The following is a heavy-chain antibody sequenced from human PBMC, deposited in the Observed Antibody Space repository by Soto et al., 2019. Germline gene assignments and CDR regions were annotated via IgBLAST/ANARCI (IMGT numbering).Heavy chain of an antibody. CDR2: IIPIFGTA. CDR1: GGTFSSYA. J-gene: IGHJ4*02. D-gene: IGHD2-2*01. CDR3: ARVRGRVPAAITGTTGGPFDY. Sequence: SVKVSCKASGGTFSSYAISWVRQAPGQGLEWMGGIIPIFGTANYAQKFQGRVTITADKYTSTAYMELSSLRSEDTAVYYCARVRGRVPAAITGTTGGPFDYWGQGTLVTVSS. V-gene: IGHV1-69*06.